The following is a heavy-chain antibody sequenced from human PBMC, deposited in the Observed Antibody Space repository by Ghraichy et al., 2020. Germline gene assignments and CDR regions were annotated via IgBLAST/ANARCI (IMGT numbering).Heavy chain of an antibody. CDR3: ARVLDFWSGRTRDNWFDP. V-gene: IGHV4-59*01. CDR2: IYYSGST. CDR1: GGSISSYY. Sequence: SETLSLTCTVSGGSISSYYWSWIRQPPGKGLEWIGYIYYSGSTNYNPSLNSRVTISVDTSKNQFSLKLSSVTAADTAVYYCARVLDFWSGRTRDNWFDPWGQGTLVTVSS. D-gene: IGHD3-3*01. J-gene: IGHJ5*02.